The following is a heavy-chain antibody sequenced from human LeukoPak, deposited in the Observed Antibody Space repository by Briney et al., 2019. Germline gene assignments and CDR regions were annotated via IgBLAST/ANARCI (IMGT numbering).Heavy chain of an antibody. D-gene: IGHD3-16*01. J-gene: IGHJ6*03. CDR1: GGSISNYY. CDR3: ARQNYDYVWGSSFYYYMDV. Sequence: SETLSLTCTVSGGSISNYYWSWIRQPAGKGLEWIGTLYYNGTTHYSVSLKSRVTISVDTSKNQFSMRLTSVTAADTAVYYCARQNYDYVWGSSFYYYMDVWGKGTTVTISS. V-gene: IGHV4-59*08. CDR2: LYYNGTT.